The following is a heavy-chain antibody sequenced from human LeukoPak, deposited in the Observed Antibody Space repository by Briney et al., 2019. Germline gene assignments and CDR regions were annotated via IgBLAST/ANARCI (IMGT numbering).Heavy chain of an antibody. V-gene: IGHV4-59*01. Sequence: PSETLSLTCTVSGGSISSYYWSWIRPPPGKGLEWIGYIYYSGSTNYNPSLKSRVTISVDTSKNQFSLKLSSVTAADTAVYYCARVVDTAMSHHLDYWGQGTLVTVSS. D-gene: IGHD5-18*01. J-gene: IGHJ4*02. CDR2: IYYSGST. CDR3: ARVVDTAMSHHLDY. CDR1: GGSISSYY.